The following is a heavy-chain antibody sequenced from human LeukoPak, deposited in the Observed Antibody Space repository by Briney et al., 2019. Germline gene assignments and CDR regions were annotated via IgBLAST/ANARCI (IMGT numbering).Heavy chain of an antibody. J-gene: IGHJ4*02. V-gene: IGHV4-59*08. CDR1: GGSISSYY. Sequence: PSETLSLTCTVSGGSISSYYWSWIRQPPGKGLEWIGYIDYSGSTNYNPSLKSRVTISVDTSKNQFSLKLSSVTAADTAVYYCARHLSYYDSSGQRAYYFDYWGQGTLVTVSS. D-gene: IGHD3-22*01. CDR2: IDYSGST. CDR3: ARHLSYYDSSGQRAYYFDY.